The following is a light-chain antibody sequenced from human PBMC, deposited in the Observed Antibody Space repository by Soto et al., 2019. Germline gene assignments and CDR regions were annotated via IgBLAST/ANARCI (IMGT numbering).Light chain of an antibody. J-gene: IGLJ1*01. V-gene: IGLV2-11*01. CDR2: DVS. CDR3: CSYVGSYTYV. CDR1: SSDVGGYNY. Sequence: QSVLTQPRSVSGSPGHSVTISCTGTSSDVGGYNYVSWYQQHPGKAPKLMIYDVSKRPSGVPDRFSGSKSGNTASLTISGLQAEDEADYCCCSYVGSYTYVFGTGTKLTVL.